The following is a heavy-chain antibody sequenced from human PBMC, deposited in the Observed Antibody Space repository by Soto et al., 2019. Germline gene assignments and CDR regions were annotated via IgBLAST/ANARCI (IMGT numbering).Heavy chain of an antibody. D-gene: IGHD2-15*01. V-gene: IGHV3-11*01. CDR1: GFTFTDYY. J-gene: IGHJ5*01. CDR2: ISSSGSTI. CDR3: AKDRPGSGPDFDS. Sequence: GGSLRLSCAASGFTFTDYYMSWIRQAPGKGLEWVSYISSSGSTIYYAGSVKGRFTISRDNSKNTLYLQMNNLRVEDTAVYYCAKDRPGSGPDFDSWGQGTLVTVSS.